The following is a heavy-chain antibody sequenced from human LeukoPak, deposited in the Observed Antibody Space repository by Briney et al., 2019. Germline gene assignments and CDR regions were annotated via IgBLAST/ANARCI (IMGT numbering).Heavy chain of an antibody. CDR3: VAMLRGVGY. D-gene: IGHD3-10*01. J-gene: IGHJ4*02. CDR1: GFNFSSYS. V-gene: IGHV3-72*01. CDR2: IRNKANSYTT. Sequence: SGGSLRLSCAASGFNFSSYSMNWVRQAPGKGLEWVGRIRNKANSYTTEYAASVKGRFTISRDDSKNSLYPQVNSLKTEDTAVYYCVAMLRGVGYWGQGTLVTVSS.